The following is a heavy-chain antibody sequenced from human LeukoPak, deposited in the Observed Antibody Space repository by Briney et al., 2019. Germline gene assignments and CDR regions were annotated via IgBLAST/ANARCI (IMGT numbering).Heavy chain of an antibody. CDR1: GYTFTSYD. Sequence: ASVKFSCKASGYTFTSYDTNWVRQATGQGLGWMGWMNPNSGNTGYVQKFQGRVTMTRNTSISTAYMELSGLRSEDTAVYYCARGQGSHGQQLGDYWGQGTLVTVSS. D-gene: IGHD6-13*01. J-gene: IGHJ4*02. CDR2: MNPNSGNT. V-gene: IGHV1-8*01. CDR3: ARGQGSHGQQLGDY.